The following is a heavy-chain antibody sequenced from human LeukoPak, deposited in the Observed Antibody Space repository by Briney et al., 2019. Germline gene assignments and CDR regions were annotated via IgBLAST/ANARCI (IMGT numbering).Heavy chain of an antibody. CDR1: GGSISSSSYY. J-gene: IGHJ4*02. V-gene: IGHV4-39*01. CDR2: IYYSGST. CDR3: ARHWPSVREIKFDY. Sequence: PAETLSLTCTVSGGSISSSSYYWGWIRQPPGKGLEYIGTIYYSGSTYYNPSLRSRVTISVDTSKNQFSLNLSSVTAAATAVYYCARHWPSVREIKFDYWGQGTLVTVSS. D-gene: IGHD5/OR15-5a*01.